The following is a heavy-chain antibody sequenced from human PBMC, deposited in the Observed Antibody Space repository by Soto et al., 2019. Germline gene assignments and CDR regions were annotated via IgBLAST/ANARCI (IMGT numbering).Heavy chain of an antibody. CDR1: GFIFSSYT. V-gene: IGHV3-21*01. Sequence: EVQLVESGGGLVKPGGSLRLSCAASGFIFSSYTMNWVRQAPGKGLEWVSSISASSTYIYYADSLKGRFTISRDNAYNSLYLQMNSLRAEDTVVYYCARGWIRAPWMYWGQGNLVTVSS. J-gene: IGHJ4*02. CDR3: ARGWIRAPWMY. CDR2: ISASSTYI. D-gene: IGHD5-18*01.